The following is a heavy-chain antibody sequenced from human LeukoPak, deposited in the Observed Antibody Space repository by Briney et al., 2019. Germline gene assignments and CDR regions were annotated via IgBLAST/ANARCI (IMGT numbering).Heavy chain of an antibody. V-gene: IGHV3-21*04. J-gene: IGHJ4*02. CDR2: ISSGSSYI. CDR3: ATDREGDPSAYYLV. Sequence: GGSLRLPCAASGFTFSSYSMNWVRQAPGKGLEWVSSISSGSSYIYYADSVKGRFTISRDNSKNTLFLQMNSLRAEDSAVYYCATDREGDPSAYYLVGGQGTLITVSS. CDR1: GFTFSSYS. D-gene: IGHD3-22*01.